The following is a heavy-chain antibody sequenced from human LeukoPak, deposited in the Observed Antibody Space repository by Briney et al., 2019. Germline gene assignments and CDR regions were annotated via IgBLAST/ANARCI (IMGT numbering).Heavy chain of an antibody. Sequence: SETLSLTCAVYGGSFSGYYWSWIRQPPGKGLEWIGEINHSGSTNYNPSLKSRVTISVDTSKNQFSLKLSSVTAADTAVYYCASGGATTGTTSYWGQGTLVTVSS. CDR3: ASGGATTGTTSY. CDR1: GGSFSGYY. V-gene: IGHV4-34*01. J-gene: IGHJ4*02. D-gene: IGHD1-1*01. CDR2: INHSGST.